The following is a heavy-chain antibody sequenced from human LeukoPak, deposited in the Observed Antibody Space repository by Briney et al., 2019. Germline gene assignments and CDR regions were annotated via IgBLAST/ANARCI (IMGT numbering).Heavy chain of an antibody. V-gene: IGHV3-23*01. CDR3: VKEDGGYDGFDH. D-gene: IGHD5-12*01. J-gene: IGHJ4*02. Sequence: GGSLRLSCAASGFTFSNFAMSRVRQAPGKELEWVSALRGDGGGIFYGGSVKGRFTISRDNAKNTVSLQMNNLRAEDTALYYCVKEDGGYDGFDHWGRGTLVTVSS. CDR1: GFTFSNFA. CDR2: LRGDGGGI.